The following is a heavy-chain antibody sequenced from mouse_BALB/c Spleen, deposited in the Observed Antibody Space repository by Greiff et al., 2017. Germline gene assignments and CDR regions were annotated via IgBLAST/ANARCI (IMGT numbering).Heavy chain of an antibody. CDR2: ISTYSGNT. V-gene: IGHV1S137*01. D-gene: IGHD2-4*01. CDR1: GYTFTDYA. J-gene: IGHJ3*01. CDR3: ATPYYDDDGWFAY. Sequence: QVQLQQSGAELVMPGASVKMSCKGSGYTFTDYAMHWVKQSHAKSLEWIGVISTYSGNTNYNQKFKGKATMTVAKSSSTTYMELARLTSEDSSIYYCATPYYDDDGWFAYWGQGTLVTVSA.